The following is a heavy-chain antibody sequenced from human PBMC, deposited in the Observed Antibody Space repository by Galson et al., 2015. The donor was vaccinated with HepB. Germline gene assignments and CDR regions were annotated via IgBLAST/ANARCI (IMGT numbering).Heavy chain of an antibody. Sequence: SLRLSCAASGFTFTSYAMYWVRQAPGKGLKWVSSINGNSITTDYADSVKGRFTISRDNSENTLYLQMNSLRAEDTAVYYCAKSAWGAYAREDWFDPWGQGTLVTVSS. V-gene: IGHV3-23*01. CDR3: AKSAWGAYAREDWFDP. D-gene: IGHD3-16*01. CDR2: INGNSITT. J-gene: IGHJ5*02. CDR1: GFTFTSYA.